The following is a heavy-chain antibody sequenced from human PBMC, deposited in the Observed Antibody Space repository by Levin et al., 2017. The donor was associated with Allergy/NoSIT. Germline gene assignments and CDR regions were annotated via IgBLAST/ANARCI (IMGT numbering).Heavy chain of an antibody. J-gene: IGHJ5*02. D-gene: IGHD3-10*01. CDR2: IYYSGST. CDR1: GGSISSSSYY. Sequence: PSETLSLTCTVPGGSISSSSYYWGWIRQPPGKGLEWIGSIYYSGSTYYNPSLKSRVTISVDTSKNQFSLKLSSVTAADTAVYYCARQTSTYYYGAGSLVSFDPWGQGTLVTVSS. CDR3: ARQTSTYYYGAGSLVSFDP. V-gene: IGHV4-39*01.